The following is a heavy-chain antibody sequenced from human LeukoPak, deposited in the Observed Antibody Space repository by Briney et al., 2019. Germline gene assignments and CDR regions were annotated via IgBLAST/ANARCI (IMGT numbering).Heavy chain of an antibody. CDR3: ARDSGFWGSGSFGY. D-gene: IGHD3-10*01. CDR2: INSDGSNT. V-gene: IGHV3-74*01. CDR1: GFTFSSYW. J-gene: IGHJ4*02. Sequence: GGSLRLSCAASGFTFSSYWMHWVRQAPGKGLVWVSRINSDGSNTRYVDSVKGRFTISRDNAKNTLYLQMNSLRAGDTAVYYCARDSGFWGSGSFGYWGQGTLVTVSS.